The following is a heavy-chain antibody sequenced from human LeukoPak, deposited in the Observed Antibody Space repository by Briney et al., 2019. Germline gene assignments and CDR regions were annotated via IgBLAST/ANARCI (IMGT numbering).Heavy chain of an antibody. CDR3: ARTPSIVGYTSRELGHWYFDL. J-gene: IGHJ2*01. CDR1: GFTFSSYS. CDR2: ISSSSSYI. V-gene: IGHV3-21*01. D-gene: IGHD6-13*01. Sequence: GGSLRLSCAASGFTFSSYSMNWVRQAPGKGLEWVSSISSSSSYIYYADSVKGRFTISRDNARNSLYLQMKSLRAEDTAVYYYARTPSIVGYTSRELGHWYFDLWGRGTPVTVSS.